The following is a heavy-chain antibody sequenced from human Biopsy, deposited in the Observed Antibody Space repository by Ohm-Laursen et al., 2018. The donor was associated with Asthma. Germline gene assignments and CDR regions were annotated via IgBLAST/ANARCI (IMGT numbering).Heavy chain of an antibody. V-gene: IGHV4-59*07. J-gene: IGHJ1*01. CDR3: ARGVVYSGDSYAEYFQH. CDR1: GDSISSYH. CDR2: VFYGGAT. Sequence: SDTLSLTCTVSGDSISSYHWSWIRQPPGKGLEWIGYVFYGGATNYNPSLKSRVTISVDTSKNQFFLRLSSVTAADTAVYYCARGVVYSGDSYAEYFQHWGQGTLVTVSS. D-gene: IGHD4-23*01.